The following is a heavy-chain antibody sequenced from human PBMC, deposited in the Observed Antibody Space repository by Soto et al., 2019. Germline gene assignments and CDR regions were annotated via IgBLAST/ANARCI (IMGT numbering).Heavy chain of an antibody. J-gene: IGHJ4*02. Sequence: QVQLVQSGAEVKKPGASVKVSCKASGYTFTGYYMHWVRQAPGQGLEWMGWINPNSGGTNYAQKCQGRVTMTRDTSISTAYMELSRLRSDDTAVYYCARGDSSSSDFDYWGQGTLVTVSS. CDR1: GYTFTGYY. CDR3: ARGDSSSSDFDY. D-gene: IGHD6-6*01. CDR2: INPNSGGT. V-gene: IGHV1-2*02.